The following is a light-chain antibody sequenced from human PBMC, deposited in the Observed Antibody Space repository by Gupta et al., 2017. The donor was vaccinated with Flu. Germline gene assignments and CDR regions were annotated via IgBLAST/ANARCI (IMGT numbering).Light chain of an antibody. V-gene: IGKV1-39*01. CDR1: QSISGY. CDR2: AAS. CDR3: QQSSNIPLT. Sequence: DIQMTQSPSSLSASVGDRVTITCRTSQSISGYLNWYRQKPGMAPELLISAASSLQSGVPSRFSGSGSGTEFTLTISRLQPEDFATYYCQQSSNIPLTFGGGTKVEI. J-gene: IGKJ4*01.